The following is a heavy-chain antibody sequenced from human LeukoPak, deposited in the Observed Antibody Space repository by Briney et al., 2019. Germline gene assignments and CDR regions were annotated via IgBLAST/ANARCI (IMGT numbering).Heavy chain of an antibody. Sequence: ASVKVSCKASGYTFSGYYLHWVRQAPGQGLEWMGWINPSSGGTNYAQKLQGRVTMTTDTSTSTAYMELRSLRSNDTAVYYCARGYDFWGDYWGQGTLVTVSS. CDR1: GYTFSGYY. CDR3: ARGYDFWGDY. CDR2: INPSSGGT. J-gene: IGHJ4*02. D-gene: IGHD3-3*01. V-gene: IGHV1-2*02.